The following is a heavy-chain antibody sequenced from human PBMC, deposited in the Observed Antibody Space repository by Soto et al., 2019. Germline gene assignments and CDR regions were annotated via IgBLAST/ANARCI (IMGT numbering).Heavy chain of an antibody. CDR3: ARPEYSSSSYGMDV. CDR1: GFTFSSYS. CDR2: ISSSSSTI. J-gene: IGHJ6*02. D-gene: IGHD6-6*01. V-gene: IGHV3-48*02. Sequence: EVQLVECGGGLVQPGWSLRLSCAASGFTFSSYSMNWVRQAPGKGLEWVSYISSSSSTIYYADSVKGRFTISRDNAKNSLYLQMNSLRDEDTAVYYCARPEYSSSSYGMDVWGQGTTVTVSS.